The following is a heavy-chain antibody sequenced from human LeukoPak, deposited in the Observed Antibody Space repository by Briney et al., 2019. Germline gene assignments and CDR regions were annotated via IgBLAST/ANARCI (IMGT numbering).Heavy chain of an antibody. Sequence: GGSLRLSCAASGFTFSSYGMHWVRQAPGKGLEWVAVIWYDGSNKYYADSVKGRFTISRDNSKNTLYLQMNSLRAEDTAVYYCARVGNYDILTGYYTPYYYGMDVWGQGTTVTVSS. CDR1: GFTFSSYG. CDR2: IWYDGSNK. CDR3: ARVGNYDILTGYYTPYYYGMDV. J-gene: IGHJ6*02. D-gene: IGHD3-9*01. V-gene: IGHV3-30*19.